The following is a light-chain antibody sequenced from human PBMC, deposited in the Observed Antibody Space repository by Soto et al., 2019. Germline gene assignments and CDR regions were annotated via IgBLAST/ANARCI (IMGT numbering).Light chain of an antibody. CDR1: QSVNDNH. CDR3: QQYGSSLSIT. CDR2: TTS. Sequence: EIVLRQSPGTLSLSPGERATLSCRASQSVNDNHLAWYQQKPGQAPRLLIYTTSNRATGIPDRFSGSGSGTDFILTISRLEPEDFAVYYCQQYGSSLSITFGQGTRLEIK. J-gene: IGKJ5*01. V-gene: IGKV3-20*01.